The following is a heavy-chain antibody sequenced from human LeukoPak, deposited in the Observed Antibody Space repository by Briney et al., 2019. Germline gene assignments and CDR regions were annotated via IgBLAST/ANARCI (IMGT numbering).Heavy chain of an antibody. V-gene: IGHV4-34*01. J-gene: IGHJ4*02. CDR3: ARAGPQQLVRGHRGQGFDY. Sequence: PSETLSLTCAVYGGSFSGYYWSWIRQPPGKGLEWIGKINHSGSTNYNPSLKSRVTISVDTSKNQFSLKLSSVTAADTAVYYCARAGPQQLVRGHRGQGFDYWGQGTLVTVSS. D-gene: IGHD6-13*01. CDR2: INHSGST. CDR1: GGSFSGYY.